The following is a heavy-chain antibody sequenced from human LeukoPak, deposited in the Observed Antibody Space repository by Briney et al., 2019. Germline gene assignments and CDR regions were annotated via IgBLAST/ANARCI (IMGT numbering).Heavy chain of an antibody. CDR3: ARGTYYYDSSGYYLKL. CDR2: IIPIFGTA. CDR1: GYTFTTYY. V-gene: IGHV1-69*05. J-gene: IGHJ4*02. D-gene: IGHD3-22*01. Sequence: ASVKVSCKASGYTFTTYYIHWVRQAPGQGLEWMGGIIPIFGTANYAQKFQGRVTITTDESTSTVYMELSSLRSEDTAVYYCARGTYYYDSSGYYLKLWGQGTLVTVSS.